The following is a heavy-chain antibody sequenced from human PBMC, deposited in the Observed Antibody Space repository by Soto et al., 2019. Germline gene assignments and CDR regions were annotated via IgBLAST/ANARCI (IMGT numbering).Heavy chain of an antibody. CDR3: ARDSCRNTSCAANY. V-gene: IGHV3-48*02. CDR1: EFTFSTYS. J-gene: IGHJ4*02. Sequence: GVLRLSCAASEFTFSTYSMNWVRQAPGKGLEWISYISSTGSNIYYADSVKGRFTISRDNARNSLYLQMNSLRDEDTAVYYCARDSCRNTSCAANYWGQGTLVTVSS. D-gene: IGHD2-2*01. CDR2: ISSTGSNI.